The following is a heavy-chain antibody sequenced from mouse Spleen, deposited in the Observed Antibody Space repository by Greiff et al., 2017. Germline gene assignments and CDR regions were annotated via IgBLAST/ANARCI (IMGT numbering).Heavy chain of an antibody. CDR2: IDPETGGT. D-gene: IGHD1-1*01. CDR1: GYTFTDYE. J-gene: IGHJ1*03. Sequence: QVQLQQSGAELVRPGASVTLSCKASGYTFTDYEMHWVKQTPVHGLEWIGAIDPETGGTAYNQKFKGKAILTADKSSSTAYMELRSLTSEDSAVYYCTRGTTVVARNFDVWGTGTTVTVSS. CDR3: TRGTTVVARNFDV. V-gene: IGHV1-15*01.